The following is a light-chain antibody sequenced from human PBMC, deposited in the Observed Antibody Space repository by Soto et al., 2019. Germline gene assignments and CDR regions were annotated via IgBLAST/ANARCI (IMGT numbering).Light chain of an antibody. CDR2: RAS. Sequence: DIQMTQSPSTLSASVGDRVTITCRASQNINTWLAWYQQKPGKAPKLLIYRASDLESGVPSRFSGSGSETEFTLTISSLQPDDFATYYCLQYNSYSWTFGQGTKVDIK. V-gene: IGKV1-5*03. CDR1: QNINTW. J-gene: IGKJ1*01. CDR3: LQYNSYSWT.